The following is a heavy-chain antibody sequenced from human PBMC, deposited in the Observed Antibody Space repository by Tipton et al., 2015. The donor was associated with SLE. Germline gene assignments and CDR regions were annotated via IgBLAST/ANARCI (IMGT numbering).Heavy chain of an antibody. CDR2: IYSDGNT. V-gene: IGHV3-53*04. J-gene: IGHJ6*03. CDR3: ARDGHTRSTGRHYYMDV. Sequence: QLVQSGGGLVQPGGSLRLSCGASGLTVSGNYMTWVRQAPGKGLEYVSVIYSDGNTYYAESVKGRFTISRHMSKNTVYLQMTSLRPEDTAVYYCARDGHTRSTGRHYYMDVWGKGTTVTVSS. CDR1: GLTVSGNY. D-gene: IGHD1-14*01.